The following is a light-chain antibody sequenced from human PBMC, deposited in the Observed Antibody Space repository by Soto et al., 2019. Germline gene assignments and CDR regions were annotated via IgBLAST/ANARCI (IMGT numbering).Light chain of an antibody. Sequence: DIVLTQSPGTLSLSPGERGTLSCRASQSVNSRYVAWYQQKPGQAPRLLIYGSSSRATGVPDRCSGSGSGTEFTLIISRLEPEDVAVYFCQLYCDSPPYTFGQGSKLEIK. CDR1: QSVNSRY. CDR2: GSS. J-gene: IGKJ2*01. CDR3: QLYCDSPPYT. V-gene: IGKV3-20*01.